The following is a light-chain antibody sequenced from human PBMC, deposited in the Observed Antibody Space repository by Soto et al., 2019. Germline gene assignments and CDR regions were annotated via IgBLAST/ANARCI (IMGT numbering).Light chain of an antibody. CDR3: CSYAGSLYV. V-gene: IGLV2-11*01. J-gene: IGLJ1*01. Sequence: QSALTQPRSVSGSPGQSVTISCTGTSSDVGAYIYVSWYQQHPGKAPKVMIYDVTKRPSGVPDRFSGSKSGNTASLTISGLQAEDEADYYFCSYAGSLYVFGTGTKLTVL. CDR2: DVT. CDR1: SSDVGAYIY.